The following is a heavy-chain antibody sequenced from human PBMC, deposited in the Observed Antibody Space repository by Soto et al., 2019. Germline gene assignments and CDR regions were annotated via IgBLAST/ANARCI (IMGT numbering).Heavy chain of an antibody. CDR3: ASEGSGWYW. J-gene: IGHJ4*02. Sequence: QVQLVQGAEVKKPGSSVKVSCKASGGTFSSYAISWVRQAPGQGLEWMGGILPIFGTANYAQKFQGRVTITADESTSTAYMELSSLRSEDPAVYYCASEGSGWYWWGQGTLVTVSS. V-gene: IGHV1-69*12. CDR1: GGTFSSYA. CDR2: ILPIFGTA. D-gene: IGHD6-19*01.